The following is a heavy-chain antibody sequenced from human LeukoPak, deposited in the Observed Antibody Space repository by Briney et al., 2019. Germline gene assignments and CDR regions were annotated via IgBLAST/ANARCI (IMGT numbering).Heavy chain of an antibody. CDR2: ISSSSSYI. J-gene: IGHJ3*02. D-gene: IGHD4-17*01. V-gene: IGHV3-21*01. CDR1: GGSFSGYY. CDR3: AGINDYGDPTGAFDI. Sequence: PSETLSLTCAVYGGSFSGYYWSWIRQPPGKGLEWVSSISSSSSYIHYTDSVKGRFTISRDNAKNSLYLQMNSLRVEDTAVYYCAGINDYGDPTGAFDIWGQGTMVTVSS.